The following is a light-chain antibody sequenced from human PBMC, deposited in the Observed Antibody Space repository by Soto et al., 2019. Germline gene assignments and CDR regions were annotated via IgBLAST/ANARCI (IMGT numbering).Light chain of an antibody. J-gene: IGKJ2*01. CDR1: QSVSSY. CDR2: GAS. CDR3: QQYNNWPPYT. V-gene: IGKV3-15*01. Sequence: EIVMTQSPATLSVSPGETATLSCRASQSVSSYLAWYQQKPGQAPRLLIYGASTRATGIPARFSGSGSGTEFTLTISSLQSEDFAVYYCQQYNNWPPYTFGRGTKLEIK.